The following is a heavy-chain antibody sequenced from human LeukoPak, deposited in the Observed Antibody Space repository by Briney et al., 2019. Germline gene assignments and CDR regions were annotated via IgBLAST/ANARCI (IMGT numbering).Heavy chain of an antibody. D-gene: IGHD3-3*01. CDR2: INPSGGST. Sequence: ASVKVSCKASGYTFTGYYMHWVRQAPGQGLEWMGIINPSGGSTSYAQKFQGRVTMTRDTSTSTVYMELSSLRSEDTAVYYCARDSPGGLRFLEWPPTRGAFDIWGQGTMVTVSS. CDR3: ARDSPGGLRFLEWPPTRGAFDI. CDR1: GYTFTGYY. V-gene: IGHV1-46*01. J-gene: IGHJ3*02.